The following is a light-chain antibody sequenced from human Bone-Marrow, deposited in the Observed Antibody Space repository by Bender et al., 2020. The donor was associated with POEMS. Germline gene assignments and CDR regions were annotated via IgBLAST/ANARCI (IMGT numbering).Light chain of an antibody. CDR2: DVV. Sequence: QSALTQPRSVSGSPGQSVSISCTGTTNDVGSYKFVSWYQQNPGKAPKLIIYDVVKRPSGVPDRFSGSKSGNTASLTISGLQVEDEAEYYCCSAPDNNPWVFGGGTKLTVV. CDR1: TNDVGSYKF. J-gene: IGLJ3*02. V-gene: IGLV2-11*01. CDR3: CSAPDNNPWV.